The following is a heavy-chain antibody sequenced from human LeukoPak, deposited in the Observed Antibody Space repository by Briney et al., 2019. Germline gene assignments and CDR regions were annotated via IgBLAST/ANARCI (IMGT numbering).Heavy chain of an antibody. J-gene: IGHJ4*02. CDR1: GFTFSSFS. CDR3: ARGYSSSWYLD. CDR2: ISSSSSFI. V-gene: IGHV3-21*01. D-gene: IGHD6-13*01. Sequence: GGSLRLSCAASGFTFSSFSMSWVRQAPWKGLEFVSSISSSSSFIYYADSVKGRFTISRDNAKKSLSLQMNSLRADDTAVYYCARGYSSSWYLDWGQGTLVTVSS.